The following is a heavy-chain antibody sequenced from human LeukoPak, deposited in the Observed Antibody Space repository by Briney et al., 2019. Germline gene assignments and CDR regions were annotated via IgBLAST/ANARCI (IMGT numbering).Heavy chain of an antibody. Sequence: GGSLRLSCAASGFTFSDYYMTWIGQAPGKGLEWVSYITSSGYYTNYGDSVKGRFTMSRDNAKKSLYLQMDSLRAEDTAVYYCARVSKAANPTSDSPWFDPWGQGTLVTVSS. CDR1: GFTFSDYY. CDR2: ITSSGYYT. CDR3: ARVSKAANPTSDSPWFDP. D-gene: IGHD2-15*01. V-gene: IGHV3-11*05. J-gene: IGHJ5*02.